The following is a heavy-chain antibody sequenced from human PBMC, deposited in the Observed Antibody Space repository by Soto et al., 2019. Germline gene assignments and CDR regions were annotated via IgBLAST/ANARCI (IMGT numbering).Heavy chain of an antibody. CDR1: GLTFSSYA. CDR2: ISGSGGST. D-gene: IGHD4-17*01. Sequence: GGSLRLSCAASGLTFSSYAMSWVRQAPGKGLEWVSAISGSGGSTYYADSVKGRFTISRDNSKNTLYLQMNSLRAEDTAVYYCAKVPPRRTVTTSHFDYWGQGTLVTVSS. CDR3: AKVPPRRTVTTSHFDY. V-gene: IGHV3-23*01. J-gene: IGHJ4*02.